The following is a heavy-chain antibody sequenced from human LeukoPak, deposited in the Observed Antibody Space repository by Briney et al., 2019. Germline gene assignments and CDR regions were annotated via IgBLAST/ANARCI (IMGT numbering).Heavy chain of an antibody. CDR1: GGSISSSGYY. V-gene: IGHV4-39*07. J-gene: IGHJ5*02. Sequence: PSETLSLTCTVSGGSISSSGYYWGWIRQPPGKGLEWIGSIYYSGSTYYNPSLKSRVTISVDTSKNQFSLKLTSVTAADTAVYYCARDSRSSSWYNWFDPWGQGTLVTVSS. CDR3: ARDSRSSSWYNWFDP. CDR2: IYYSGST. D-gene: IGHD6-13*01.